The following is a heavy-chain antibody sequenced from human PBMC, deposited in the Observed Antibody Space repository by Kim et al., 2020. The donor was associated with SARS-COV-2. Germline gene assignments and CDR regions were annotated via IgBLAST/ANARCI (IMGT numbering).Heavy chain of an antibody. CDR1: GFTFDDYV. Sequence: GGSLRLSCAASGFTFDDYVMHWVRQAPGKGLEWVSGISWNSGTVGYADSVKGRFIISRDNAKNSLYLQMNSLRAEDTAFYYCAKDVTADDFGASGYFD. V-gene: IGHV3-9*01. CDR2: ISWNSGTV. D-gene: IGHD2-15*01. CDR3: AKDVTADDFGASGYFD. J-gene: IGHJ4*01.